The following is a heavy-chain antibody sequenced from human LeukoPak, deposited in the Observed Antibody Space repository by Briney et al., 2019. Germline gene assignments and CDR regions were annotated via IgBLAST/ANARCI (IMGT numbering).Heavy chain of an antibody. CDR2: IYHSGST. Sequence: SETLSLTCTVSGGSISSGDYYWSWIRQPPGKGLEWIGYIYHSGSTYFNPSLKSRVTISVDTSKNQFSLKLSSVTAAGTAVYYCARGPDSSGSYYFDFWGQGTLATVSS. CDR1: GGSISSGDYY. CDR3: ARGPDSSGSYYFDF. V-gene: IGHV4-30-4*01. J-gene: IGHJ4*02. D-gene: IGHD3-22*01.